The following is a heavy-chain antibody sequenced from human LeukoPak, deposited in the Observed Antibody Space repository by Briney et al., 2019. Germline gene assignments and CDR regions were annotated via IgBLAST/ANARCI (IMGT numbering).Heavy chain of an antibody. CDR1: GFTFSSYA. CDR2: ISGSGGST. D-gene: IGHD4-17*01. J-gene: IGHJ4*02. V-gene: IGHV3-23*01. CDR3: AKIGRGSDYVLDY. Sequence: TGGSLRLSCAASGFTFSSYAMSWVRQAPGKGLEWVSAISGSGGSTYYADSVKGRFTISRDNSKNTLYLQMNSLRAEDTAVYYCAKIGRGSDYVLDYWGQGTLVTVSS.